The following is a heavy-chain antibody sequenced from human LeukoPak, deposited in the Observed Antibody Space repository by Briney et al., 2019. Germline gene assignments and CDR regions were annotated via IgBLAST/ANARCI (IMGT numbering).Heavy chain of an antibody. V-gene: IGHV3-21*01. CDR3: AGGVPAANTVYYLDV. J-gene: IGHJ6*03. D-gene: IGHD2-2*01. CDR2: ISGPSRYI. CDR1: GFTFSSYT. Sequence: GGSLRLSCAASGFTFSSYTMNWVRRAPGRGPEWVSSISGPSRYIYYADSVRGRFTISRDNAKNSLYLQMHSLGAEDTAVYYCAGGVPAANTVYYLDVWGNGTTVTVSS.